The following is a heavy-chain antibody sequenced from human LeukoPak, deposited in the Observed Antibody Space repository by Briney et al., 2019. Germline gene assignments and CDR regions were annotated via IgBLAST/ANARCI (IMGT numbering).Heavy chain of an antibody. CDR1: GGSISSYY. V-gene: IGHV4-59*01. CDR3: ARVADFGVVNRYYYYYYMDV. CDR2: IYYSGST. J-gene: IGHJ6*03. Sequence: PSETLSLTCTVSGGSISSYYWNWIRQPPGKGLEWIGYIYYSGSTNYNPSLKSRVNISVDTSKNQFSLKLSSVTAADTAVYYCARVADFGVVNRYYYYYYMDVWGKGITVTVSS. D-gene: IGHD3-3*01.